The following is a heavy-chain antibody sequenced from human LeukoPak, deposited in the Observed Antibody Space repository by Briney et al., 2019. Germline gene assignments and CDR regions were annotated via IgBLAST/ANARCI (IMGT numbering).Heavy chain of an antibody. D-gene: IGHD2-21*02. CDR2: ISSSGSTI. J-gene: IGHJ4*02. CDR1: GFTFSSYE. CDR3: AREPDFDYVCGGDCPTPGYFDY. V-gene: IGHV3-48*03. Sequence: GGSLRLSCAASGFTFSSYEMNWVRQAPGKGLEWVSYISSSGSTIYYADSMMGRFTISRDNAKNSLYLQMNSLRAEYTAVYYCAREPDFDYVCGGDCPTPGYFDYWGQGTLFTVSS.